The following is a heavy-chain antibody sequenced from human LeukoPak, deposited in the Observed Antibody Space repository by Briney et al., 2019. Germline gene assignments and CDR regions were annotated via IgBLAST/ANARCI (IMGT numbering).Heavy chain of an antibody. D-gene: IGHD3-22*01. CDR1: GFTFSSYS. CDR2: ISSSSSYI. V-gene: IGHV3-21*01. Sequence: GGSLRLSCAASGFTFSSYSMNWVRQAPGKGLEWVSSISSSSSYIYYADSVKGRFTISRDNAKNSLYLQMNSLRAEDTAVYYCARDRRDDSSGYDYWGQGTLVTVSS. J-gene: IGHJ4*02. CDR3: ARDRRDDSSGYDY.